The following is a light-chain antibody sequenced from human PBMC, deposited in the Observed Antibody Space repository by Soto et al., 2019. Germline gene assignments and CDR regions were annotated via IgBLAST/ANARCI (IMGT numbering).Light chain of an antibody. J-gene: IGKJ4*01. CDR3: QQYNSYSPNT. Sequence: EIQVTQSPSTLSASVGDRVTITCRASQSISSWLAWYQQKPGKAPKLLIYKASSLESGVPSRFSGSGSGTEFTLTISSLQPDDFATYYCQQYNSYSPNTFGGGTKVDIK. CDR1: QSISSW. CDR2: KAS. V-gene: IGKV1-5*03.